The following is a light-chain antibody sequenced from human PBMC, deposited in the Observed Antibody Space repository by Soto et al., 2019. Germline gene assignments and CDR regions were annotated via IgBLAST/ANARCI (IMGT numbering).Light chain of an antibody. CDR3: QQYGNSPLT. CDR1: QSVSSY. V-gene: IGKV3-11*01. Sequence: EIVLTQSPATLSLSPGERATLSCRASQSVSSYLAWYQQKPGQAPRLLIYDASNRATGIPARFSGSGSGTDFTLTISSLEPEDFAVYYCQQYGNSPLTFGGGTKVEI. CDR2: DAS. J-gene: IGKJ4*01.